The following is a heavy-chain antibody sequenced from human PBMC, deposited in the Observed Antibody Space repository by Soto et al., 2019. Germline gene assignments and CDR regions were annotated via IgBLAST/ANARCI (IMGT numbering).Heavy chain of an antibody. D-gene: IGHD6-19*01. V-gene: IGHV3-9*01. CDR1: GFTFDDYA. Sequence: EVQLVESGGGLVQPGRSLRLSCAASGFTFDDYAMHWVRQAPGKGLEWVSGISWNSGSIGYADSVKGRFTISRDNAKNSLYLQMNSLRAEDTALYYCAKALSSGSTDFDYWGQETLVTVSS. CDR2: ISWNSGSI. J-gene: IGHJ4*02. CDR3: AKALSSGSTDFDY.